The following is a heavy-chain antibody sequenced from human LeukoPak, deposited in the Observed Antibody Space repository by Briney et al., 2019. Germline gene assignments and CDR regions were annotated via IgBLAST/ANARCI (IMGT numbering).Heavy chain of an antibody. CDR1: GFSFSSYW. CDR2: INQDGGKK. V-gene: IGHV3-7*01. D-gene: IGHD1-26*01. Sequence: GGSLRLSCAASGFSFSSYWMSWVRQAPGKGLEWVANINQDGGKKYYVDSVRGRFAISRDNAENSVYLQMNSLRAEDTALYYCARGGAPDNWGQGTLVTVSS. J-gene: IGHJ4*02. CDR3: ARGGAPDN.